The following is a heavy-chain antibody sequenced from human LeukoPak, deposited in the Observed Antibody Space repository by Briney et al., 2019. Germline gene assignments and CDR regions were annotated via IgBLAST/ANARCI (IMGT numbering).Heavy chain of an antibody. Sequence: PGGSLRLSCAASGFTFSSYSMNWVRQAPGKGLEWVSSISSSSSYIYYADSVKGRFTISRDNAKNSLYLQMNSLRAEDTAVYYCARGQEEVWGYYYYYYMDVWGKGTTVTVSS. V-gene: IGHV3-21*01. D-gene: IGHD2-8*01. CDR3: ARGQEEVWGYYYYYYMDV. CDR2: ISSSSSYI. J-gene: IGHJ6*03. CDR1: GFTFSSYS.